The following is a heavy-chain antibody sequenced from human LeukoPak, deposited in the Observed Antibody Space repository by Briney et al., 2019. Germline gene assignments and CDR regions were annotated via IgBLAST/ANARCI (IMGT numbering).Heavy chain of an antibody. V-gene: IGHV3-53*01. Sequence: GSLRLSCAASGFTVSSNYMSWVRQAPGKGLEWVSVIYSGGSTYYADSVKGRFIISRDNSKNTVYLQMNSLRVEDTAVYYCAKTSLAAATSDYWGQGTLVTVSS. J-gene: IGHJ4*02. CDR3: AKTSLAAATSDY. CDR1: GFTVSSNY. CDR2: IYSGGST. D-gene: IGHD6-25*01.